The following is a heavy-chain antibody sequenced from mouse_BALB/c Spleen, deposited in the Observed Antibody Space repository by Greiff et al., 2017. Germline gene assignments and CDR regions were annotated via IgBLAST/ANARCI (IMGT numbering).Heavy chain of an antibody. J-gene: IGHJ4*01. CDR3: ARGGGNYAMDY. Sequence: LQQSGPGLVKPSQSLSLTCSVTGYSITSGYYWNWIRQFPGNKLEWMGYISYDGSNNYNPSLKNRISITRDTSKNQFFLKLNSVTTEDTATYYCARGGGNYAMDYWGQGTSVTVSS. V-gene: IGHV3-6*02. CDR2: ISYDGSN. CDR1: GYSITSGYY.